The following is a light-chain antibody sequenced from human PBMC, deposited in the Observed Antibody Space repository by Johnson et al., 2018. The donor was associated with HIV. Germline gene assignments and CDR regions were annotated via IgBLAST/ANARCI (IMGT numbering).Light chain of an antibody. CDR3: GTWDSSLSAGFYV. CDR1: SSNIGNNY. CDR2: DNN. V-gene: IGLV1-51*01. J-gene: IGLJ1*01. Sequence: QSVLTQPPSVSAAPGQKVTISCSGSSSNIGNNYVSWYQQLPGTAPKLLIYDNNKRPSGIPDRFSGSKSGTSATLRITRLQIGDEADYYCGTWDSSLSAGFYVFGTGTKVTVL.